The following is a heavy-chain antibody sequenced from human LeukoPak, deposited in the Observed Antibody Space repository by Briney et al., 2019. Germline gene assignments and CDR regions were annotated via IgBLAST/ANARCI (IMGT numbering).Heavy chain of an antibody. CDR2: IRYDGSNK. Sequence: GGSLRLSCAASGFSFSSYGMHWVRQAPGKGLEWVAFIRYDGSNKYYADSVKGRSTISGDNSKNTLYLQMNSLRAEDTAVYYCAKDIEVWDYYGSGSFDYWGQGTLVTVSS. CDR3: AKDIEVWDYYGSGSFDY. D-gene: IGHD3-10*01. V-gene: IGHV3-30*02. CDR1: GFSFSSYG. J-gene: IGHJ4*02.